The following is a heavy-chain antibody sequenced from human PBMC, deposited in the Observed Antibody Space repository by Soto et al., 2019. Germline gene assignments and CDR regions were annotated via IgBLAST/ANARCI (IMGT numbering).Heavy chain of an antibody. CDR1: RYSFTSYW. V-gene: IGHV5-51*01. Sequence: SLTIAGKSCRYSFTSYWIGWVRRMPGKGLEWMGIIYPGDSDTRYSPSFQGQVTISADKSISTAYLQWSSLKASDTAMYYCARSITGTTMRYYYYGMHVWGQGTTVTVSS. CDR3: ARSITGTTMRYYYYGMHV. J-gene: IGHJ6*02. CDR2: IYPGDSDT. D-gene: IGHD1-7*01.